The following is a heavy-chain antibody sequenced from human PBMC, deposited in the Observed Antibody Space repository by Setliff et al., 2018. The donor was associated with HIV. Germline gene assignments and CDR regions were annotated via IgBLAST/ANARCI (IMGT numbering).Heavy chain of an antibody. CDR3: ARDMFEIWERSLAKGDEFDP. V-gene: IGHV1-2*02. D-gene: IGHD3-10*02. CDR2: IGPDNANT. CDR1: GYTFTDYF. Sequence: ASVKVSCKSSGYTFTDYFMHWVRQAPGQGLEWMGWIGPDNANTRISQKFRGSVTMTRDRSLSTAYMELSSLTSDDTAIYYCARDMFEIWERSLAKGDEFDPWGQGSLVTVSS. J-gene: IGHJ5*02.